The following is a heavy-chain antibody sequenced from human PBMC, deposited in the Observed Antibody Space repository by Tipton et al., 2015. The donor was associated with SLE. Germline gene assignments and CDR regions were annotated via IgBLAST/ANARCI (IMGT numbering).Heavy chain of an antibody. Sequence: TLSLTCAVYGGSFSGYYWSWIRQPPGKGLEWIGEINHSGSTNYNPSLKSRVTISVDTSKNQFSLKLGSVTAADTAVYYCAREWRITSPRFDPWGQGTLVTVSS. J-gene: IGHJ5*02. CDR3: AREWRITSPRFDP. CDR2: INHSGST. D-gene: IGHD3-10*01. CDR1: GGSFSGYY. V-gene: IGHV4-34*01.